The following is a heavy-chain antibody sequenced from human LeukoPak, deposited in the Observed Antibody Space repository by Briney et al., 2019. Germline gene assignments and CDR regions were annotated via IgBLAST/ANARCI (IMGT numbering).Heavy chain of an antibody. Sequence: SETVSLTCTVFGGSISSYYWSWIRQPPGKGLEWIGYIYYSGSTNYNPSLKSRVTISVDTSKNQFSLKLSSVTAADTAVYYCARGLYMVRGVNDYYYMDVWGKGTTVTVSS. J-gene: IGHJ6*03. CDR2: IYYSGST. CDR1: GGSISSYY. CDR3: ARGLYMVRGVNDYYYMDV. V-gene: IGHV4-59*01. D-gene: IGHD3-10*01.